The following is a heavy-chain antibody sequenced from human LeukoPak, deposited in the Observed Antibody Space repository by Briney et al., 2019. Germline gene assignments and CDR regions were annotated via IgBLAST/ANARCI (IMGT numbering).Heavy chain of an antibody. CDR3: ARVKGSGDYGSGSYYNVGWFDP. J-gene: IGHJ5*02. CDR2: ITGSGGNT. V-gene: IGHV3-23*01. Sequence: GGSLRLSCAASGFTFSNYAMSWVRQAPGKGLEWVSAITGSGGNTYYADSVKGRFTISRDNAKNSLYLQMNSLRAEDTAVYYCARVKGSGDYGSGSYYNVGWFDPWGQGTLVTVSS. D-gene: IGHD3-10*01. CDR1: GFTFSNYA.